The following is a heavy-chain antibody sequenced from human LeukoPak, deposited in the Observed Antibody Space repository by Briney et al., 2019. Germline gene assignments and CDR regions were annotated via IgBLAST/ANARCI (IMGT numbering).Heavy chain of an antibody. CDR3: ARFGVLSGSYYPPDAFDI. CDR1: GGSISSSSYY. J-gene: IGHJ3*02. Sequence: PSETLSLTCTVSGGSISSSSYYWGWIRQPPGKGLEWIGSIYYSGSTYYNPSLKSRVTISVDTSKNQFSLKLSSVTAADTAVYYCARFGVLSGSYYPPDAFDIWGQGTMVTVSS. D-gene: IGHD1-26*01. CDR2: IYYSGST. V-gene: IGHV4-39*01.